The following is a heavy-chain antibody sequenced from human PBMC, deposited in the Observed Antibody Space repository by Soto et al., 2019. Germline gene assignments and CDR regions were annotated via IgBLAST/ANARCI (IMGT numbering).Heavy chain of an antibody. CDR2: ISSDSRYI. V-gene: IGHV3-21*01. Sequence: GGSLRLSCAASGFTLSAHTMNRVRQAPGKGLEWVSSISSDSRYIYYADSVKGRFTISRDNARNSLDLQMNNLRAEDTAVYHCARRHCSRTSCYTGGYYYYPMDVWGQGTTVTVSS. J-gene: IGHJ6*02. CDR3: ARRHCSRTSCYTGGYYYYPMDV. CDR1: GFTLSAHT. D-gene: IGHD2-2*01.